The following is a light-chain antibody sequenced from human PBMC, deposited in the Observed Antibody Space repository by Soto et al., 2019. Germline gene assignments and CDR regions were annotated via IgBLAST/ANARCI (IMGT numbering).Light chain of an antibody. CDR1: QGISNY. Sequence: DVQMTQAPSSLSASVGDRVTITCRASQGISNYLAWYQQKPGKVPKLLIYAASILQSGVPSRFSGSGSGTDFTLTIISLQPEDVTTYYCQKYNSAPRTFGGGTKVEIK. V-gene: IGKV1-27*01. J-gene: IGKJ4*01. CDR3: QKYNSAPRT. CDR2: AAS.